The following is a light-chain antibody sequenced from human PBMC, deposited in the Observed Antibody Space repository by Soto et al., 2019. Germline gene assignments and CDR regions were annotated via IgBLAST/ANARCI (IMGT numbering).Light chain of an antibody. CDR3: SSYTSSRTRV. J-gene: IGLJ2*01. CDR2: EVS. V-gene: IGLV2-14*01. CDR1: SSDVGGYNY. Sequence: QSALTQPASVSGSPGQSITISCTVTSSDVGGYNYVSWYQQHPGKAPMLMIYEVSNRHSGVSTRFSSSKSGNAASLTISGLQAEDEADYYCSSYTSSRTRVFGGGTKLTVL.